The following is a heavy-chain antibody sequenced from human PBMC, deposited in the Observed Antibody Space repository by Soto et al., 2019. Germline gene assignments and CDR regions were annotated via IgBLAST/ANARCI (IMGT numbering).Heavy chain of an antibody. D-gene: IGHD3-22*01. Sequence: QVQLVQSGAEVKKPGSSVKVSCKASGGTFSSYAISWVRQAPGQGLEWMGGIIPIFGTANYAQKFQGRVTINADESTSTAYMELSSLRSEDTAVYYCARDYYDSSGPSHDYYYYGMDVWGQGTTVTVSS. CDR2: IIPIFGTA. J-gene: IGHJ6*02. CDR1: GGTFSSYA. V-gene: IGHV1-69*01. CDR3: ARDYYDSSGPSHDYYYYGMDV.